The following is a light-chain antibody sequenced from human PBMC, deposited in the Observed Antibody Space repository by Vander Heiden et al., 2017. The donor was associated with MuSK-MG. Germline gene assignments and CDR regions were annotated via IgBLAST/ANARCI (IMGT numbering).Light chain of an antibody. CDR1: QSISRY. Sequence: DIQITHAPSSLSASVGDRVTITCRASQSISRYLNWYQQKPGKAPKFLIYGASNLQSGDPSRFSGSGSGTEFTLTISKLQPEDFATYCCQQRDSSPYTFGQGTKVEIK. CDR2: GAS. CDR3: QQRDSSPYT. V-gene: IGKV1-39*01. J-gene: IGKJ2*01.